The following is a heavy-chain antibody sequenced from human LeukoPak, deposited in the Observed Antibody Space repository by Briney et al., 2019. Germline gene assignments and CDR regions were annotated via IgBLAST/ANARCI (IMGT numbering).Heavy chain of an antibody. D-gene: IGHD3-9*01. CDR2: IKQDGSEK. J-gene: IGHJ5*02. CDR3: AGGSGYLITS. V-gene: IGHV3-7*01. CDR1: GFTFRSYW. Sequence: PGRSLRLSCAASGFTFRSYWMNWVSQAPGKGLEWVAIIKQDGSEKHYKGSVEGRFTISRDNAKTSLHLQMNSLRAEDTAVYYCAGGSGYLITSWGQGTLVTVSS.